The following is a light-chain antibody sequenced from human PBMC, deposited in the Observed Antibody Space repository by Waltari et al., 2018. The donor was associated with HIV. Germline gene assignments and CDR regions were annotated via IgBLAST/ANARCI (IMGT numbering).Light chain of an antibody. CDR1: QGISNH. J-gene: IGKJ1*01. V-gene: IGKV1-27*01. CDR2: GAY. Sequence: EIQMTQSPSSLSASVGDTVTVACRASQGISNHLAWYQQKPGKVPKLLIYGAYILQSGVPSRFSGSGSGTDFTLTISTLQPEDVATYYCQKYDSAPWTFGPGTRVEL. CDR3: QKYDSAPWT.